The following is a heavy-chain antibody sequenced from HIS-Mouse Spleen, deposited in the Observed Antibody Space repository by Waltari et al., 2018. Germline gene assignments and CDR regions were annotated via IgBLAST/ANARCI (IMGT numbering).Heavy chain of an antibody. CDR2: INHSGST. V-gene: IGHV4-34*01. CDR1: GGSFSGYY. CDR3: TRVNWNLTGFDY. J-gene: IGHJ4*02. D-gene: IGHD1-20*01. Sequence: QVQLQQWGAGLLKPSETLSLTCAVYGGSFSGYYWSWIRQPPGKGLEWIGEINHSGSTNYNPSLKSRVTISVDTSKNQFSLKLSSVTAADTAVYYCTRVNWNLTGFDYWGQGTLVTVSS.